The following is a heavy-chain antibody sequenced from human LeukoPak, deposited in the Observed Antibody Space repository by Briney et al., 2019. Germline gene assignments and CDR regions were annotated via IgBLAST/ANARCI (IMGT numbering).Heavy chain of an antibody. J-gene: IGHJ4*02. CDR2: ISGSGGST. CDR1: GFTFSSYA. Sequence: GGSLRLSCAASGFTFSSYAMSWVRQAPGKGLEWVSVISGSGGSTYYADSVKGRFTISRDNSKNTLYLQMNRLRAEDTAVYYCAKERTQTTSFDYWGQGTLVTVSS. CDR3: AKERTQTTSFDY. D-gene: IGHD2/OR15-2a*01. V-gene: IGHV3-23*01.